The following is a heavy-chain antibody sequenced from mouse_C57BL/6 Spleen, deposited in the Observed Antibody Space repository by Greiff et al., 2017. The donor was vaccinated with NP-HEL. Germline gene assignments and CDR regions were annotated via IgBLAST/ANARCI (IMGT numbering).Heavy chain of an antibody. Sequence: VKLQESGAELVRPGTSVKVSCKASGYAFTNYLIEWVKQRPGQGLEWIGVINPGSGGTNYNEKFKGKATLTADKSSSTAYMQLSSLTSEDSAVYFCARSYGYDGFAYWGQGTLVTVSA. D-gene: IGHD2-2*01. CDR3: ARSYGYDGFAY. CDR2: INPGSGGT. V-gene: IGHV1-54*01. J-gene: IGHJ3*01. CDR1: GYAFTNYL.